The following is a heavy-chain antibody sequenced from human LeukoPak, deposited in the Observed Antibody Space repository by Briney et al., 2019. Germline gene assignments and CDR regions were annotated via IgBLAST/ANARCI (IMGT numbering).Heavy chain of an antibody. CDR2: IYSGGNT. D-gene: IGHD3-22*01. V-gene: IGHV3-53*01. CDR3: AVYSSLDY. CDR1: GLTVSNNY. J-gene: IGHJ4*02. Sequence: GGSLRLSCAASGLTVSNNYMSWVRQAPGKGLEWVSLIYSGGNTYYADSVRGRFSISRDNSKNTLYLQMNSLRAEDTAIYYCAVYSSLDYWSQGTLVTVSS.